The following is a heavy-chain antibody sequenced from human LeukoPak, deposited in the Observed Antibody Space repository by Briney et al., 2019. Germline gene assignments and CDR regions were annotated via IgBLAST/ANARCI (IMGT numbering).Heavy chain of an antibody. D-gene: IGHD6-19*01. CDR1: GGSISSNGYY. J-gene: IGHJ4*02. CDR3: ARQFYSSGWYADY. Sequence: SETLSLTCTVSGGSISSNGYYWGWIRQPPGQGLEWIGSIYYSGTTYKKPSLKSRVTISVDTSKNQFSLKLNSVTAADTAVYYCARQFYSSGWYADYWGQGNLVTVSS. V-gene: IGHV4-39*01. CDR2: IYYSGTT.